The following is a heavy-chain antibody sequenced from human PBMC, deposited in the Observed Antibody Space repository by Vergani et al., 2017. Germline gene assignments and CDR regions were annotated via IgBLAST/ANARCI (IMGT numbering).Heavy chain of an antibody. CDR2: ISSSSSTI. J-gene: IGHJ4*02. D-gene: IGHD6-19*01. CDR1: GFTFSSYS. CDR3: AKQLSYSSGWYLDY. Sequence: EVQLVESGGGLVQPGGSLRLSCAASGFTFSSYSMNWVRQAPGKGLEWVSYISSSSSTIDYAESVKGRFTISRDNAKNSLYLQMNSLRAEDTAVYYCAKQLSYSSGWYLDYWGQGTLVTVSS. V-gene: IGHV3-48*01.